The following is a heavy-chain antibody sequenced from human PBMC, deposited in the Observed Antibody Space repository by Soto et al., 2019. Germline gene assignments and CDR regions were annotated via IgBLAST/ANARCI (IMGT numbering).Heavy chain of an antibody. CDR2: ISYSGST. Sequence: PSETLSLTCTVSGGSIISDYWSWIRQPPGKGLEWIGYISYSGSTNYNPSLKSLVTISVDTSKSQFSLKLSSVTAADTAVYYCARVLSGSSLFDYWGQGTLVTVSS. V-gene: IGHV4-59*01. D-gene: IGHD1-26*01. CDR3: ARVLSGSSLFDY. CDR1: GGSIISDY. J-gene: IGHJ4*02.